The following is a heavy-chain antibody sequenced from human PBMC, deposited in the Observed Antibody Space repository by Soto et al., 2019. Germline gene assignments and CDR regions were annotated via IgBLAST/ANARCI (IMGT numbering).Heavy chain of an antibody. Sequence: ASVKVSCKASGYTFTSYGISWLRQAPGQGLEWMGWISAYNGNTNYAQKLQGRVTMTTDTSTSTAYMELRSLRSEDTAVYYCAREREMATLSAFDYWGQGTLVTGSS. V-gene: IGHV1-18*01. CDR1: GYTFTSYG. J-gene: IGHJ4*02. D-gene: IGHD5-12*01. CDR2: ISAYNGNT. CDR3: AREREMATLSAFDY.